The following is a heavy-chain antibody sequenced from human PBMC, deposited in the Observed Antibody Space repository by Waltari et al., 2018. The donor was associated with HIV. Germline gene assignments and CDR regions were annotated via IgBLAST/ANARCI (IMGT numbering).Heavy chain of an antibody. D-gene: IGHD3-16*01. CDR2: LDSYDNN. V-gene: IGHV3-53*02. Sequence: EGQLVETGGGLIQPGGFLRLSCVASGFLASNNSMTWVRQAPGKGLEWVSVLDSYDNNYYADSWKGRLTISRDKSKNTVYLQMNSLEVEDTAKYYCAKGLRNYAYDYWGRGTLVTVSS. CDR3: AKGLRNYAYDY. CDR1: GFLASNNS. J-gene: IGHJ4*02.